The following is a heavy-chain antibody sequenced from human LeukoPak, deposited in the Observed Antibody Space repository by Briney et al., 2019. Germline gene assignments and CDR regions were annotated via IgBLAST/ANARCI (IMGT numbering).Heavy chain of an antibody. CDR3: ARGGKATVVTM. CDR1: GGSINSYY. Sequence: SETLSLTCTVSGGSINSYYWSWIRQPAGMGLEWIGRIYSSGSTNYNPPLKSRVSMSVDTSKNQFSLKLTSVTAADTAVYYCARGGKATVVTMWGQGILVTVSS. J-gene: IGHJ4*02. V-gene: IGHV4-4*07. CDR2: IYSSGST. D-gene: IGHD4-23*01.